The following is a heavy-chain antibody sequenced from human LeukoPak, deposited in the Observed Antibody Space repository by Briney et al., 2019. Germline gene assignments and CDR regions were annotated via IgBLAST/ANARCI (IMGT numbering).Heavy chain of an antibody. D-gene: IGHD6-19*01. CDR3: ARWYSSGWAFDY. J-gene: IGHJ4*02. Sequence: PSETLSLTCTVSGGTISSYYWNWIRQPPGKRLEWIGYIHYSGSTKYNPSLKSRVTISVDTSKNQFSLKLSSVTAAHTAVYYCARWYSSGWAFDYWGQGTLVTVSS. CDR2: IHYSGST. V-gene: IGHV4-59*08. CDR1: GGTISSYY.